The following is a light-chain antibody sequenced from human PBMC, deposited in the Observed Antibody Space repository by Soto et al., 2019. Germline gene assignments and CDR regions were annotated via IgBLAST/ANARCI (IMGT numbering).Light chain of an antibody. CDR3: QQYYSYSWT. CDR2: DAS. CDR1: QSISSW. J-gene: IGKJ1*01. V-gene: IGKV1-5*01. Sequence: DIQMTQPPSTLSSSVGDRVTITCRASQSISSWLAWYQQKPGKAPKLLIYDASSLESGVPSRFSGSGSGTEFTLTISSLQPDDFATYYCQQYYSYSWTFGQGTKVDIK.